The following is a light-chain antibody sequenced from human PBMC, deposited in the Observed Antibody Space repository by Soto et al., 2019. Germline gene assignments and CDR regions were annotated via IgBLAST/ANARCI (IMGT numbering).Light chain of an antibody. V-gene: IGKV3-15*01. Sequence: EIVMTQSPPTLSVSPGERATLSCRASQSISRNLAWYQQKPGQAPSLLIFGASTRADGIPARFSGSGSGTEFTLTISSLQSEDFAVYYCHQYENWPKTFGQGTKVDIK. J-gene: IGKJ1*01. CDR1: QSISRN. CDR2: GAS. CDR3: HQYENWPKT.